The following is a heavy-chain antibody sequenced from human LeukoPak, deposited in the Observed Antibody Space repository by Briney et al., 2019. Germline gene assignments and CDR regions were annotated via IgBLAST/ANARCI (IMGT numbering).Heavy chain of an antibody. V-gene: IGHV3-30*18. CDR3: AKAPGRSYLDY. CDR2: ISYDGSNK. J-gene: IGHJ4*02. CDR1: GFTFSSYG. Sequence: GGSLRLSCAASGFTFSSYGMHWVRQAPGKGLEWVAVISYDGSNKYYADSVKGRFTISRDNSKNTLYLQMNSLRAEDTAVYCCAKAPGRSYLDYWGQGTLVTVSS. D-gene: IGHD3-16*02.